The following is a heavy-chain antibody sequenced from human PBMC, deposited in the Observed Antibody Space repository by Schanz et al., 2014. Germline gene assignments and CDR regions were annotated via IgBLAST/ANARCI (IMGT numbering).Heavy chain of an antibody. Sequence: QVQVVQSGGGLVKPGGSLRLSCAASGFVFGDYYMIWIRQAPGKGLEWLSYISDSGTYTNYADSVKGRFTISRDNAKNTLYLQMNSLRAEDTAVYYCARIGGSVFDYWAQGTLVTVSS. CDR2: ISDSGTYT. CDR3: ARIGGSVFDY. CDR1: GFVFGDYY. D-gene: IGHD3-10*01. J-gene: IGHJ4*02. V-gene: IGHV3-11*05.